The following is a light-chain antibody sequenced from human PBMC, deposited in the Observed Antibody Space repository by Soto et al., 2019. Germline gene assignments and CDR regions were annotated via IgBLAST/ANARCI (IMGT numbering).Light chain of an antibody. CDR3: SSYASSTAYV. CDR2: EVS. CDR1: SSDVAGYNY. V-gene: IGLV2-14*01. Sequence: QSVLTHPASVSGSPGQSITISCTGTSSDVAGYNYVSWYQLHPGKAPKLMGYEVSYRPSGVSSRFSGSKSANTASLTISGLQAEDEADYYCSSYASSTAYVFGTGTKVTVL. J-gene: IGLJ1*01.